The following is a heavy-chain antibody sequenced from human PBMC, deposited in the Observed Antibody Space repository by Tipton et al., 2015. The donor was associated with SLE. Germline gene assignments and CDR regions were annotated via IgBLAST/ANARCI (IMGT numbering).Heavy chain of an antibody. CDR1: GGSISNYY. J-gene: IGHJ6*02. CDR3: ARQRLRLLSPLDA. D-gene: IGHD3-10*01. CDR2: IYFSGSA. Sequence: TLSLTCTVSGGSISNYYWSWIRQPPGKGLEWIGYIYFSGSANYNPSLKSRVTISLDTSKNQFSLELTSVTAADTAVYYCARQRLRLLSPLDAWGQGTTVTVS. V-gene: IGHV4-59*08.